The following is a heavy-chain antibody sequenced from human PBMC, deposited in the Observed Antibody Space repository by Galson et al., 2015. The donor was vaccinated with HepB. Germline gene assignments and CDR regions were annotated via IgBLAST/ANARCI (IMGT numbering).Heavy chain of an antibody. J-gene: IGHJ6*02. Sequence: SVKVSCKASGYTFTSYYMHWVRQAPGQGLEWMGIINPSGGSTSYAQKFQGRVTMTRDTSTSTVYMELSSLRSEDTAVYYCAREMVKAASMVTPYYGMDVWGQGTTVTVSS. D-gene: IGHD5-18*01. CDR2: INPSGGST. CDR3: AREMVKAASMVTPYYGMDV. V-gene: IGHV1-46*01. CDR1: GYTFTSYY.